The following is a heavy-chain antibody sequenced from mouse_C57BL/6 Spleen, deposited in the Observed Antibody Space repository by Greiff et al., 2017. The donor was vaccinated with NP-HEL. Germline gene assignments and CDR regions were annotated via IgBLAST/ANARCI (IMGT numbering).Heavy chain of an antibody. J-gene: IGHJ2*01. Sequence: VKLQESGAELVKPGASVKLSSKASGYTFTEYTIHWVKQRSGQGLEWIGWFYPGSGSIKYNEKFKDKATLTADKSSSTVYMELSRLTSEDSAVYFCARHEDLLLRFDYWGQGTTLTVSS. CDR3: ARHEDLLLRFDY. V-gene: IGHV1-62-2*01. CDR1: GYTFTEYT. D-gene: IGHD1-1*01. CDR2: FYPGSGSI.